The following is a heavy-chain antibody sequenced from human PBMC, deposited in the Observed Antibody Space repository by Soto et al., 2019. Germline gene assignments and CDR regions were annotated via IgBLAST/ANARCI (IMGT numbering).Heavy chain of an antibody. CDR1: GGSISSGGYY. CDR3: ARGVARGGNFDY. Sequence: QVQLQESGPGLVKPSQTLSLTCTVSGGSISSGGYYWSWIRQHPGKGLEWIGYIYYSGSTYYNPSLKSRVTRSVDTSKNQFSLKLSSVTAADTAVYYCARGVARGGNFDYWGQGTLVTVSS. J-gene: IGHJ4*02. D-gene: IGHD3-16*01. CDR2: IYYSGST. V-gene: IGHV4-31*03.